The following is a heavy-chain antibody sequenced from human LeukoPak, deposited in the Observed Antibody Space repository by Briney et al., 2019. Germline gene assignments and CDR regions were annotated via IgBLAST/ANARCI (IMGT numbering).Heavy chain of an antibody. CDR2: MNPNSGNT. CDR1: GYTFTSYD. J-gene: IGHJ6*03. V-gene: IGHV1-8*01. CDR3: ARGPDFWRPYYYMDV. Sequence: ASVKVSCKASGYTFTSYDINWVRQATGQGLEWMGWMNPNSGNTGYAQKLQGRVTITRNTSISTAYMELSSLRSEDTAVYYCARGPDFWRPYYYMDVWGEGTTVTVSS. D-gene: IGHD3-3*01.